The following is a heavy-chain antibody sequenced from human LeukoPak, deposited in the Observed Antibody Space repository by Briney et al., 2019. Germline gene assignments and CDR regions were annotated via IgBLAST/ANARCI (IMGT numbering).Heavy chain of an antibody. J-gene: IGHJ5*02. CDR1: GYSISSGYY. V-gene: IGHV4-38-2*02. Sequence: SETLSLTCTVSGYSISSGYYWGWIRQPPGKGLEWIGNIYPTGSTYYDPSLKSRVTISVDTSKNQFSLKVSSVSAADTAVYYCARAYSSSWYWNWFDPWGQGTLVTVSS. CDR2: IYPTGST. D-gene: IGHD6-13*01. CDR3: ARAYSSSWYWNWFDP.